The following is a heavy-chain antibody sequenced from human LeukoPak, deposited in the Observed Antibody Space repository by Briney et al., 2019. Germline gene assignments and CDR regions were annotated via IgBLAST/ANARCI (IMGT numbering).Heavy chain of an antibody. J-gene: IGHJ4*02. CDR2: IYYSGST. V-gene: IGHV4-39*01. Sequence: PSETLSLTCTVSGDSISSSSYYWGWIRQPPGKGLEWIGSIYYSGSTYYNPSLESRVTISVDTSKNQFSLKLSSLTAADTAVYYCARSNQLLGNFDYWGQGTLVTVSS. CDR1: GDSISSSSYY. CDR3: ARSNQLLGNFDY. D-gene: IGHD2-2*01.